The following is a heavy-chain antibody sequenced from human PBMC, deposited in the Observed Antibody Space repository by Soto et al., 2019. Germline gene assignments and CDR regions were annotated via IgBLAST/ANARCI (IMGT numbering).Heavy chain of an antibody. V-gene: IGHV3-74*01. J-gene: IGHJ6*02. CDR3: ARDGGNFWSGYPIWPYYYYGMDV. CDR1: GFTSSSYW. Sequence: GGSLRLSCAASGFTSSSYWMHWVRQAPGKGLVWVSRINSDGSSTSYADSVKGRFNISRDNAKNTLYLQMNSLRAEDTAVYYCARDGGNFWSGYPIWPYYYYGMDVWGQGTTVTVSS. CDR2: INSDGSST. D-gene: IGHD3-3*01.